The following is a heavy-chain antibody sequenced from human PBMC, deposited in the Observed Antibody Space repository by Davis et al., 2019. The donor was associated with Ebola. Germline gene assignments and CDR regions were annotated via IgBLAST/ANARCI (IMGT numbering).Heavy chain of an antibody. CDR3: ARGRGGGAGWFDP. Sequence: PSETLSLTCAVYGGSFSGYYWSWIRQPPGKGLEWIGEINHSGSTNYNPSLKSRVTISVDTSKNQFSLKLSSVTAADTAVYYCARGRGGGAGWFDPWGQGTLVTVSS. V-gene: IGHV4-34*01. CDR1: GGSFSGYY. J-gene: IGHJ5*02. CDR2: INHSGST. D-gene: IGHD2-15*01.